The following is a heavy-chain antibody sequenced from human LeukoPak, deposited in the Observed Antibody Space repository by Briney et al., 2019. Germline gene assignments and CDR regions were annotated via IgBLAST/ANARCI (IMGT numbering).Heavy chain of an antibody. V-gene: IGHV3-30*18. CDR2: ISYDGSNK. Sequence: GGSLRLSCAASGFTFSSYGMHWVRQAPGKGLEWVAVISYDGSNKYYADSVKGRFTISRDNSKNTLYLQMNSLRAEDTAVYYCAKDEAVVVVAAYYFDYWGQGTLVTVSS. J-gene: IGHJ4*02. D-gene: IGHD2-15*01. CDR3: AKDEAVVVVAAYYFDY. CDR1: GFTFSSYG.